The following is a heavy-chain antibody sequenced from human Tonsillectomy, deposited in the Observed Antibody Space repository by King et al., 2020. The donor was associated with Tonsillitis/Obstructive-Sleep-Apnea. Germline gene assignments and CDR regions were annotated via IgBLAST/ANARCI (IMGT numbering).Heavy chain of an antibody. Sequence: VQLVESGGGVVQPGRSLRLSCAASGFTFSSYGMHWVSQAPGKGLEWVAVISYDGRNKYYSDSVKGRFTIYRDNSKNTLYLQMNSLRAEDTAVYYCAKDLIYLGYCSSTSCYNYYYYYMDVWGKGTTVTVSS. V-gene: IGHV3-30*18. J-gene: IGHJ6*03. D-gene: IGHD2-2*02. CDR1: GFTFSSYG. CDR3: AKDLIYLGYCSSTSCYNYYYYYMDV. CDR2: ISYDGRNK.